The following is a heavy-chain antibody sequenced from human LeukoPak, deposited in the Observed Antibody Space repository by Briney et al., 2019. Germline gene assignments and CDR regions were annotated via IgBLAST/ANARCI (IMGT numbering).Heavy chain of an antibody. J-gene: IGHJ6*03. CDR3: ARSVPNGYYYYYYMDV. Sequence: SETLSLTCTVSGGSISSGSYYWSWIRQPPGKGLEWIGEINHSGSTNYNPSLKSRVTISVDTSKNQFSLKLSSVTAADTAVYYCARSVPNGYYYYYYMDVWGKGTTVTVSS. D-gene: IGHD2-8*01. V-gene: IGHV4-61*01. CDR1: GGSISSGSYY. CDR2: INHSGST.